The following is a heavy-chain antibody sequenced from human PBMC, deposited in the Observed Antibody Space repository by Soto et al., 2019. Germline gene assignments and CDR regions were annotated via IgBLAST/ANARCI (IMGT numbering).Heavy chain of an antibody. Sequence: PSQTLSLTCAISGDSVSSNSAAWNWIRQSPSRGLEWLGRTYYRSKWYNDYAVSVKSRITINPDTSKNQFSLKLSSVTAADTAVYYCARHSSRDIEAVGTYYYYGMDVWGQGTTVTVSS. CDR3: ARHSSRDIEAVGTYYYYGMDV. D-gene: IGHD6-13*01. V-gene: IGHV6-1*01. CDR1: GDSVSSNSAA. CDR2: TYYRSKWYN. J-gene: IGHJ6*02.